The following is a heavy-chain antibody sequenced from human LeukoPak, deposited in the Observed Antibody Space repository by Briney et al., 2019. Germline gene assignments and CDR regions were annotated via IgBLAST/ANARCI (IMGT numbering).Heavy chain of an antibody. CDR3: TTDPTNGVVPAAIGRSHDPYNWFHP. CDR2: IKSKTDGGTP. CDR1: GFTFSNAW. Sequence: PGGSLRLSCAASGFTFSNAWMSWVRQAPGKGLEWVGRIKSKTDGGTPDYAAPVKGRFTISRDDSKNTLYLQMNSLKTEDTAEYYCTTDPTNGVVPAAIGRSHDPYNWFHPWGQGTLVTVSS. V-gene: IGHV3-15*01. J-gene: IGHJ5*02. D-gene: IGHD2-2*02.